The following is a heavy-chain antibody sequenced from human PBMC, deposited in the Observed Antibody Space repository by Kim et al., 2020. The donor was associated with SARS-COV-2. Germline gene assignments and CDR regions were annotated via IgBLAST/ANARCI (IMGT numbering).Heavy chain of an antibody. CDR3: AGGEDRISVAGAVDY. D-gene: IGHD6-19*01. V-gene: IGHV3-7*04. Sequence: ESVKGRFTISRDKTKDSLYLEMDSLGDEDTAVYYCAGGEDRISVAGAVDYWGQGTLVTVTS. J-gene: IGHJ4*02.